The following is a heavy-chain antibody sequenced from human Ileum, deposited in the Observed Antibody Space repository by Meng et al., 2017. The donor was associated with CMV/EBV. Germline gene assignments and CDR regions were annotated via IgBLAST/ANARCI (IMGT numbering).Heavy chain of an antibody. J-gene: IGHJ5*02. Sequence: NRVRQAPGQGLEWMGGMNPDSGNTAYAQKFKGRLSISRDTSITTAYMELSSLTSEDTAVYYCARYGLPKSDFWSGYIQWGKTYNWFDPWGQGTLVTVSS. D-gene: IGHD3-3*01. CDR2: MNPDSGNT. CDR3: ARYGLPKSDFWSGYIQWGKTYNWFDP. V-gene: IGHV1-8*03.